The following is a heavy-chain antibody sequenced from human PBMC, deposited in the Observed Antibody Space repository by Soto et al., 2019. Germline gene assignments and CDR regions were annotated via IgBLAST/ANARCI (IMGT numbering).Heavy chain of an antibody. CDR3: ARAEDLEHGVAGEALDY. V-gene: IGHV3-33*01. Sequence: GGSLRLSCAASGFTFSSYGMHWVRQAPGKGLEWVAVIWYDGSNKYYADSVKGRFTISRDNSKNTLYLQMNSLRAEDTAVYYCARAEDLEHGVAGEALDYWGQGTLVTVSS. CDR1: GFTFSSYG. J-gene: IGHJ4*02. D-gene: IGHD6-19*01. CDR2: IWYDGSNK.